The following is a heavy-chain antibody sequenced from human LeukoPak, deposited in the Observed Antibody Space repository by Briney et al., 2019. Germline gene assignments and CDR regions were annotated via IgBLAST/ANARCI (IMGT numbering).Heavy chain of an antibody. D-gene: IGHD3-10*01. CDR2: INPSGGST. V-gene: IGHV1-46*01. Sequence: ASVKVSCKASGYTFTSYYMHWVRQAPGQGLEWMGIINPSGGSTSYAQKFQGRVTMTRDTSTSTVYMELSSLRSEDTAVYYCARGGYYYGSGSYSSDYWGQGTLVTVSS. CDR1: GYTFTSYY. CDR3: ARGGYYYGSGSYSSDY. J-gene: IGHJ4*02.